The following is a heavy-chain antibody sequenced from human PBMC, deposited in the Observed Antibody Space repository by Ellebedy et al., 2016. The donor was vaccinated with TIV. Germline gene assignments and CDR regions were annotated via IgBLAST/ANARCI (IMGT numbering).Heavy chain of an antibody. D-gene: IGHD3-10*01. J-gene: IGHJ6*02. V-gene: IGHV4-34*01. CDR2: INHSGST. CDR3: ARLRRTRRGRGYGMDV. CDR1: GGSFSGYY. Sequence: SETLSLTXAVYGGSFSGYYWSWIRQPPGKGLEWIGEINHSGSTNYNPSLKSRVTISVDTSKNQFSLKLSSVTAADTAVYYCARLRRTRRGRGYGMDVWGQGTMVTVSS.